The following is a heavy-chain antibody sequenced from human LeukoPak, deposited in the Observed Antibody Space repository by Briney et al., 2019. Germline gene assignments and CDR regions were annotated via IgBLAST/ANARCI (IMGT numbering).Heavy chain of an antibody. CDR3: ARGGVGAPWYFDL. J-gene: IGHJ2*01. CDR1: GGSISSYY. CDR2: IYYSGST. V-gene: IGHV4-59*01. D-gene: IGHD1-26*01. Sequence: SETLSLTCTVSGGSISSYYWSWIRQPPGKGLEWIGYIYYSGSTNYSPSLKSRVTISVDTSKNQFSLKLSSVTAADTAVYYCARGGVGAPWYFDLWGRGTLVTVSS.